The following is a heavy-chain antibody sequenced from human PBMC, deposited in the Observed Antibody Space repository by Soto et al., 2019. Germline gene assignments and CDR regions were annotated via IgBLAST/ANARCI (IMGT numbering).Heavy chain of an antibody. Sequence: VQVLESGGDLVQPGGSLRLSCAASGFTFTGYSMSWVRQAPGKGLEWVSGISGTGYNTYYADTVQGRFTISRDNSKNTLYLQRDSLRAEDTALYYCARSLGDHWDEYYFYCWGQGTLFTVSS. J-gene: IGHJ4*02. CDR3: ARSLGDHWDEYYFYC. CDR2: ISGTGYNT. D-gene: IGHD1-1*01. CDR1: GFTFTGYS. V-gene: IGHV3-23*01.